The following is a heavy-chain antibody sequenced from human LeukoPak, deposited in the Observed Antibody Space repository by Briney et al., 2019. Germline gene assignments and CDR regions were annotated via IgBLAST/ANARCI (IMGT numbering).Heavy chain of an antibody. CDR3: ARVNSSSAWYVDY. CDR2: IYSGGST. J-gene: IGHJ4*02. CDR1: GFSVSINY. Sequence: GGSLRLSRAASGFSVSINYMSWVRQAPGKGLEWVSVIYSGGSTYYADSVKGRFTISRDNSQNTLYLQMNRLRAEDTAVYYCARVNSSSAWYVDYWGQGTLVTVSS. D-gene: IGHD6-19*01. V-gene: IGHV3-53*01.